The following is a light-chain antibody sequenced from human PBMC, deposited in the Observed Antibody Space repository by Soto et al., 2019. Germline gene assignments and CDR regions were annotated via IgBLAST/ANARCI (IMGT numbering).Light chain of an antibody. Sequence: DIQLTQSPSFLSASVGDRVTITCRASQGISSYLAWYQQKSGKAPKLLISAASTLQSRVPSRFSGSGSGTDFTRTITSLQPEDFATDYCPQLNSYPRTCGHGTTVEIK. CDR3: PQLNSYPRT. CDR2: AAS. CDR1: QGISSY. V-gene: IGKV1-9*01. J-gene: IGKJ1*01.